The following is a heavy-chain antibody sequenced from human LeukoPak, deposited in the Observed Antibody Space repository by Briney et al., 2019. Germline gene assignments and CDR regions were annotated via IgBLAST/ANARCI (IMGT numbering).Heavy chain of an antibody. Sequence: GGSLRLSCAASGFTFSSYAMSWVRQAPGKGLEWVSAISGSGGSTYYADSVKGRFTISRDNSKNTLYLQMNSLRAEDTAVYYCTRGSYGDYEYWGQGTLVTVSS. D-gene: IGHD4-17*01. CDR3: TRGSYGDYEY. CDR1: GFTFSSYA. J-gene: IGHJ4*02. CDR2: ISGSGGST. V-gene: IGHV3-23*01.